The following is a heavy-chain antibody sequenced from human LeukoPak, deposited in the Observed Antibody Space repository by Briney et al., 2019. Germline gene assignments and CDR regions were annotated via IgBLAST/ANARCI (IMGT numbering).Heavy chain of an antibody. J-gene: IGHJ4*02. V-gene: IGHV3-23*05. CDR3: AKDVREGPIVGAGSVDY. D-gene: IGHD1-26*01. Sequence: GTSLRLSRAASRFTFSRYVVSWVRQAPGEGLEWGSAFNKKGNNKYYGDAVRDRFTISRDNSKNTLYLQMDSLRAEDTAVYYCAKDVREGPIVGAGSVDYWGLGTLVTVSS. CDR2: FNKKGNNK. CDR1: RFTFSRYV.